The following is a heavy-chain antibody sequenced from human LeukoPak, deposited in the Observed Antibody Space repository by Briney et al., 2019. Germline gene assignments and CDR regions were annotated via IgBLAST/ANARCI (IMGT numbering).Heavy chain of an antibody. V-gene: IGHV3-7*01. CDR1: GFTFSDYY. CDR2: IKEDGSEK. CDR3: AKRAVAGDEVFDI. J-gene: IGHJ3*02. D-gene: IGHD6-19*01. Sequence: GGSLRLSCAASGFTFSDYYMSWIRQAPGKGLEWVADIKEDGSEKYYVDSMKGRFTISRDNAKSSLYLQMNSLRAEDTAVYYCAKRAVAGDEVFDIWGQGTMVTVSS.